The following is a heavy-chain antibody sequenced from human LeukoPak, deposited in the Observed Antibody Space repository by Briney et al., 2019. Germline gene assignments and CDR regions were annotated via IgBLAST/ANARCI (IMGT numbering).Heavy chain of an antibody. J-gene: IGHJ5*02. CDR1: GGSISSYY. CDR3: ARQGAVAKKGTWFDP. Sequence: KTSETLSLTCTVSGGSISSYYWSWIRQPPGKGLEWIGYIYYSGSTNYNPSLKSRVTISVDTSKNQFSLKLSSVTAADTAVYYCARQGAVAKKGTWFDPWGQGTLVTVSS. V-gene: IGHV4-59*08. CDR2: IYYSGST. D-gene: IGHD6-19*01.